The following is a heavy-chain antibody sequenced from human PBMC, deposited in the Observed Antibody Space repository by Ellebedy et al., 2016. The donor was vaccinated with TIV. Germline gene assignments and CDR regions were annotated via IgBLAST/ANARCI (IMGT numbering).Heavy chain of an antibody. Sequence: GESLKISXAASGFTFSSYAMHWVRQAPDKGLEWVAVISYDGSNKYYADSVKGRFTISRDNSKNTLYLQMNSLRAEDTAVYYCAKGAHYYDRFDDFDIWGQGTMVTVSS. CDR3: AKGAHYYDRFDDFDI. V-gene: IGHV3-30-3*01. CDR1: GFTFSSYA. J-gene: IGHJ3*02. D-gene: IGHD3-22*01. CDR2: ISYDGSNK.